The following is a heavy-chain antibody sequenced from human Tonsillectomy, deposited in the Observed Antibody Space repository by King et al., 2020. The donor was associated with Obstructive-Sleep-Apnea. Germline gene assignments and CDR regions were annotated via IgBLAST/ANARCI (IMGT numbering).Heavy chain of an antibody. V-gene: IGHV4-39*07. CDR3: ARGYDILTGGPNWFDP. J-gene: IGHJ5*02. Sequence: QLQESGPGLVKPSETLSLTCTVSGGSISSSSYYWGWIRQSPGKGLEWIGTIYYSGSTYYNPSLKSRVTISVDTSKNQFSLKVSSVTAADTAVYYCARGYDILTGGPNWFDPWGQGTLVTVSS. CDR1: GGSISSSSYY. CDR2: IYYSGST. D-gene: IGHD3-9*01.